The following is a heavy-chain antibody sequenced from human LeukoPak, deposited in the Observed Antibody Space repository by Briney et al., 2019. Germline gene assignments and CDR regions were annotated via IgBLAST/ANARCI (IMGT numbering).Heavy chain of an antibody. Sequence: ASVKVSCKASGYTFTSYDFNWVRQATGQRPEWMGWMSPNSGDTGYAQKFQDRVTVTRNTSISAAYMELSSLRSDDTAVYYCARGPPNWGYDYWGPGTLVTVSS. J-gene: IGHJ4*02. CDR2: MSPNSGDT. CDR3: ARGPPNWGYDY. CDR1: GYTFTSYD. V-gene: IGHV1-8*01. D-gene: IGHD7-27*01.